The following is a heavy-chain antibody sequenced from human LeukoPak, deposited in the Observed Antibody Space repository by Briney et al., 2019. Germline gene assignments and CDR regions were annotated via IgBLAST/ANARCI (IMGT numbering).Heavy chain of an antibody. CDR1: GFTFSSYS. V-gene: IGHV3-21*01. CDR3: ASPVKQWLTPFDY. CDR2: VSSSSSYI. D-gene: IGHD6-19*01. Sequence: PGGSLRLSCAASGFTFSSYSMNWVRQAPGKGLEWVSSVSSSSSYIYYADSVKGRFTISRDNAKNPLYLQMNSLRAEDTAVYYCASPVKQWLTPFDYWGQGTLVTVSS. J-gene: IGHJ4*02.